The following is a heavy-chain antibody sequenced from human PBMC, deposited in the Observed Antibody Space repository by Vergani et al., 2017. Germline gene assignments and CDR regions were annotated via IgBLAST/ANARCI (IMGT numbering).Heavy chain of an antibody. CDR1: GFTFSSYG. Sequence: QVQLVESGGGVVQPGRSLRLSCAASGFTFSSYGMHWVRQAPGKGLEWVAVIWYDGSNKYYADSVKGRFTISRDNSKNTLYLQMNSLRAEDTAVYYCARDRPHTIFGPLADLGLWVDPWGQGSLVTVSA. D-gene: IGHD3-3*01. J-gene: IGHJ5*02. V-gene: IGHV3-33*01. CDR3: ARDRPHTIFGPLADLGLWVDP. CDR2: IWYDGSNK.